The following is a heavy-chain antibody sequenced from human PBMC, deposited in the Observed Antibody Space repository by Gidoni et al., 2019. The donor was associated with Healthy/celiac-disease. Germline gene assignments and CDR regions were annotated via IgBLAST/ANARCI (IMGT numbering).Heavy chain of an antibody. J-gene: IGHJ4*02. CDR3: ARDGGSNSGSYGVY. D-gene: IGHD1-26*01. Sequence: EVQLVESGGGLVQPGGSLRLSWSASGFPVSSNSMSWVRQAPGKGLEWVSVIDSGGRTSYADSVKGRFTSHRDNSKKTLYLQMNSLRAEDTAVYYCARDGGSNSGSYGVYWGQGTLVTVSS. CDR1: GFPVSSNS. V-gene: IGHV3-66*01. CDR2: IDSGGRT.